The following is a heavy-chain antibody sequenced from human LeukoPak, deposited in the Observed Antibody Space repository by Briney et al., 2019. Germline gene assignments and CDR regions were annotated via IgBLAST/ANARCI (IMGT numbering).Heavy chain of an antibody. CDR1: GFTFSTYA. CDR2: ISPSGGHI. D-gene: IGHD5-18*01. V-gene: IGHV3-23*01. J-gene: IGHJ4*02. Sequence: GGSLRLSCAASGFTFSTYAMTWVRRAPGKGLEWVPAISPSGGHIYYADSVKGRFTSSRDNSKSTLFLQMNNLRAEDTAIYYCAKNRGTGMAFYDYWGQGTQVTVSS. CDR3: AKNRGTGMAFYDY.